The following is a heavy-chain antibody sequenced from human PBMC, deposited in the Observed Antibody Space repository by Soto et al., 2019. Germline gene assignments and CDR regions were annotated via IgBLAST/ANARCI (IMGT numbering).Heavy chain of an antibody. CDR3: ARLNGYCISTNCQGYYGMDV. CDR2: IYYSGST. CDR1: GGSISSYY. J-gene: IGHJ6*02. D-gene: IGHD2-2*01. Sequence: SETLSLTCTVSGGSISSYYWSWIRQPPGKGLEWIGYIYYSGSTNYNPSLMSRVTISVDTSKNQFSLKLSSVTAADTAVYYCARLNGYCISTNCQGYYGMDVWCQGTTVTVSS. V-gene: IGHV4-59*08.